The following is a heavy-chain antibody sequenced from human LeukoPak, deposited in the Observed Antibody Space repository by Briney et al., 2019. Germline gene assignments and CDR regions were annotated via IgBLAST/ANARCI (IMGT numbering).Heavy chain of an antibody. D-gene: IGHD3-9*01. CDR3: ARLTGYSSESWFDP. CDR2: IYHSGST. Sequence: KTSETLSLTCAVYGGSISSSNWWSWVRQPPGKGLEWIGEIYHSGSTNYNPSLKSRVTISVDTSKNQFSLKLRSVTAADTAVYYCARLTGYSSESWFDPWGQGTLVTVSS. CDR1: GGSISSSNW. J-gene: IGHJ5*02. V-gene: IGHV4-4*02.